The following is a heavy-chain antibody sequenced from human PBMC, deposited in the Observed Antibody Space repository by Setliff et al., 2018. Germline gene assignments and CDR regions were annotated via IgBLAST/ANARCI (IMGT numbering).Heavy chain of an antibody. Sequence: PSETLSLTCTVSGGSISSSSYYWGWIRQPPGKGLEWIGSIYYSGSTYYNPFLKSRVTISVGTSKNQFSLKLSSVTAADTAVYYCARTLYDYDILTGPGHYFDYWGQGTLVTVSS. D-gene: IGHD3-9*01. CDR1: GGSISSSSYY. J-gene: IGHJ4*02. V-gene: IGHV4-39*07. CDR3: ARTLYDYDILTGPGHYFDY. CDR2: IYYSGST.